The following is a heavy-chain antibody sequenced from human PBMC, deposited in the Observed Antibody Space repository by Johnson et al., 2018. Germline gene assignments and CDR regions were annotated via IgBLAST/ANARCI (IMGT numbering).Heavy chain of an antibody. CDR2: IWYDGSNK. Sequence: QVQLVESGGGVVQPGRSLRLSCAASGFTFSSYGMHWVRQAPGKGLEWVAVIWYDGSNKYYADSVKGRFTVSRDNSKNTLYLQMNSLRAEDTTVYYCARVRRIVVVDDAFDIWGQGTMVTVSS. V-gene: IGHV3-33*01. J-gene: IGHJ3*02. CDR3: ARVRRIVVVDDAFDI. CDR1: GFTFSSYG. D-gene: IGHD3-22*01.